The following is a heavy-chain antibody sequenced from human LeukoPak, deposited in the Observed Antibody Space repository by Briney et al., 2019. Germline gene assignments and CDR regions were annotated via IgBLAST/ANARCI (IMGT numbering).Heavy chain of an antibody. CDR2: ISSSSTI. CDR3: ARYLTIDDAFDI. V-gene: IGHV3-48*02. Sequence: HPGGSLRLSCAASGFTFSSYSMNWVRQAPGKGLEWVSYISSSSTIYYADSVKGRFTVSRDNAKNSLYLQMNSLRDEDTAVYYCARYLTIDDAFDIWGQGTMVTVSS. J-gene: IGHJ3*02. D-gene: IGHD1-1*01. CDR1: GFTFSSYS.